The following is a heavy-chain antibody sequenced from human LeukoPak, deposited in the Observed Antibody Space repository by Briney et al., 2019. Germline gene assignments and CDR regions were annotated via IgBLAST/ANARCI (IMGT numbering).Heavy chain of an antibody. CDR2: IYYSGIT. CDR1: GRSISSYY. D-gene: IGHD3-10*01. V-gene: IGHV4-59*01. Sequence: PSETLSLTCTVSGRSISSYYWSWIRQPPGEGLEWIGYIYYSGITNYNPSFKSRVTIPVDTSKNQFSLKLSSVTAADTAVYYCARALLWFGEFPPHYMDVWGKGTTVTVSS. J-gene: IGHJ6*03. CDR3: ARALLWFGEFPPHYMDV.